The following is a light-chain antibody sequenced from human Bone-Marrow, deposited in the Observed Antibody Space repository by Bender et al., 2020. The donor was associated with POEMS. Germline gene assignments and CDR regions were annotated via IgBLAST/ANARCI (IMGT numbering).Light chain of an antibody. V-gene: IGLV2-8*01. J-gene: IGLJ2*01. CDR1: SSDVGAYDY. CDR2: EVN. Sequence: QSALTQPASVSGSPGESITISCTGTSSDVGAYDYVSWYQQHPGEAPKLIIFEVNKRPSGVPDRFSGSKSGNTASLTVSRLQAEDEADYHCTSYAGGHNLIFGGGTKLTVL. CDR3: TSYAGGHNLI.